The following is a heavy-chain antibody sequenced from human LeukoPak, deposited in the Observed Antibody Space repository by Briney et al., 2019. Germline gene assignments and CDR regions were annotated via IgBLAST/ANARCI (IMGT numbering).Heavy chain of an antibody. V-gene: IGHV4-59*12. Sequence: PSETLSLTCTVSGGSISSYYWSWIRQPPGKGLEWIEYIYYSGSTKYNPSLKSRVTISVDTSKNQFSLKLSSVTAADTAVYYCARTGPGNTFDYWGQGTLVTVSS. CDR2: IYYSGST. J-gene: IGHJ4*02. CDR3: ARTGPGNTFDY. CDR1: GGSISSYY. D-gene: IGHD1-26*01.